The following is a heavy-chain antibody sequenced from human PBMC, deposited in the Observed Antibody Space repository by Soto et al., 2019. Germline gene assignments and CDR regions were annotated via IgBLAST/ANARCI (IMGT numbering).Heavy chain of an antibody. Sequence: QVQLVESGGGVVQPGRSLRLSCAASGFTFSSYAMHWVRQAPGKGLEWVAVISYDGSNKYYADSVKGRFTISRDNSKNTLYLQMNSLRAEDTAVYYCARDREGYSSHRGMDVWGQGTTVTVSS. V-gene: IGHV3-30-3*01. CDR1: GFTFSSYA. CDR3: ARDREGYSSHRGMDV. J-gene: IGHJ6*02. CDR2: ISYDGSNK. D-gene: IGHD3-22*01.